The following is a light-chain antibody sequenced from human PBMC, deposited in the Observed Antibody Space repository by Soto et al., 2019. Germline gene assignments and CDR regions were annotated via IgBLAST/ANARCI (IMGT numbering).Light chain of an antibody. J-gene: IGLJ1*01. CDR1: SSDVGAYDY. Sequence: QSALTQPRSVSGSPGQSVTISCTGTSSDVGAYDYVSWYQQHPGKAPQLLIYDVTRRPSGVPDRFSGSKSGNTASLTISGLQAEDEADYYCCSYIGNSLFGTGTKLTVL. CDR3: CSYIGNSL. CDR2: DVT. V-gene: IGLV2-11*01.